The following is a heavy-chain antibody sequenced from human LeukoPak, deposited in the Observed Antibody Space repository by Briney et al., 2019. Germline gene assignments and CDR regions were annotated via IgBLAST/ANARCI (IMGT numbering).Heavy chain of an antibody. CDR1: GGSFSGYY. CDR2: INHSGST. Sequence: SETLSLTCAVYGGSFSGYYWSWIRQPPGKGLGWIGEINHSGSTNYNPSLKSRVTISVDTSKNQFSLKLSSVTAADTAVYYCARAGGDPHYLYGMDVWGQGTTVTVSS. V-gene: IGHV4-34*01. J-gene: IGHJ6*02. D-gene: IGHD2-21*02. CDR3: ARAGGDPHYLYGMDV.